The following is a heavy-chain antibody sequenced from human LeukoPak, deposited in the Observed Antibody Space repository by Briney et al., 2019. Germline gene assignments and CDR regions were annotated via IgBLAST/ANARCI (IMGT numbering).Heavy chain of an antibody. D-gene: IGHD3-10*01. CDR2: ISTSSSDI. J-gene: IGHJ4*02. V-gene: IGHV3-21*04. CDR1: GFTVSSNY. Sequence: TPGGSLRLSCAASGFTVSSNYMSWVRQAPGKGLEWVSTISTSSSDIYYADSVKGRFTISRDNAKNSLYLQMNSLRAEDTAVYYCAKVSGYYYGSGSPYYFDYWGQGTLATVSS. CDR3: AKVSGYYYGSGSPYYFDY.